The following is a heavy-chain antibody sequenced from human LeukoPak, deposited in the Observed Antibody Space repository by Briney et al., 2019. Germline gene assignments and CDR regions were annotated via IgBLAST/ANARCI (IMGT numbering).Heavy chain of an antibody. V-gene: IGHV4-31*03. D-gene: IGHD6-19*01. J-gene: IGHJ4*02. CDR1: GGSISGGGYY. Sequence: PSETLSLTCTVSGGSISGGGYYWSWIRQHPGKGLEWIGYIYYSGSTYYNPSLKSRVTISVDTSKNQFSLKLSSVTAADTAVYYCARDSGGWFYFDYWGQGTLVTVSS. CDR3: ARDSGGWFYFDY. CDR2: IYYSGST.